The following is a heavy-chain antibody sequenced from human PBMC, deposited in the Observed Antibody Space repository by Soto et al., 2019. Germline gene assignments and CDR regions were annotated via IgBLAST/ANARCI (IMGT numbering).Heavy chain of an antibody. J-gene: IGHJ4*02. CDR2: IYPGDSDT. D-gene: IGHD2-21*01. V-gene: IGHV5-51*01. CDR3: ARRPISRDFDF. Sequence: PGESLKISCKYSGYTFSDYWIGWVRQMPGKGLECLGIIYPGDSDTRYSPSFQGQVSMSVDESINTAYLHWDSLKASDTAIYYCARRPISRDFDFWGQGTQVT. CDR1: GYTFSDYW.